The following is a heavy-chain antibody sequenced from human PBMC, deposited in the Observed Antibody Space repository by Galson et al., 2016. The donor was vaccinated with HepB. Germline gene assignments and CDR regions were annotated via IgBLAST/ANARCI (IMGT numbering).Heavy chain of an antibody. CDR2: FIPILGTS. CDR1: GGYFSRYA. Sequence: SVTVSCKASGGYFSRYAFSWVRQAPVQGLEWMGGFIPILGTSYYAQKFQGRVTIIADDSTSTTYMELTSLRSEDTAVYYGATQERGSVEMATTIDAFELWGQGTMVAVSS. V-gene: IGHV1-69*13. CDR3: ATQERGSVEMATTIDAFEL. D-gene: IGHD5-12*01. J-gene: IGHJ3*01.